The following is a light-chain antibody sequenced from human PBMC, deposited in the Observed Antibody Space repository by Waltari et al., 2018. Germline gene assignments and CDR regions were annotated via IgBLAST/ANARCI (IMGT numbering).Light chain of an antibody. CDR3: QQSYTSPPT. CDR1: QFVSSY. V-gene: IGKV1-39*01. CDR2: ATA. J-gene: IGKJ1*01. Sequence: DIQMTQSPSSLSASIGDRVTISCRASQFVSSYLNWFPQKPGKAPKLLIYATASLQSGVPSRFSGAGAGTDFTLTISSLQPDDFATYYCQQSYTSPPTFGQGTNVEIK.